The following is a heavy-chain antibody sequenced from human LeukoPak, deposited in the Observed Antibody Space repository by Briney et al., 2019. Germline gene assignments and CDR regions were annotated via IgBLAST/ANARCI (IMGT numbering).Heavy chain of an antibody. D-gene: IGHD3-10*01. CDR3: ARVMVRGVITIPYYYYYYMDV. CDR2: IIPIFGTA. Sequence: SVKVSCKASGGTFSSYAISWVRQAPGQGLEWMGGIIPIFGTANYAQKFQGRVTITADESTSTAYMELSSLRSEDTAVYYCARVMVRGVITIPYYYYYYMDVWGKGTTVTVSS. V-gene: IGHV1-69*13. CDR1: GGTFSSYA. J-gene: IGHJ6*03.